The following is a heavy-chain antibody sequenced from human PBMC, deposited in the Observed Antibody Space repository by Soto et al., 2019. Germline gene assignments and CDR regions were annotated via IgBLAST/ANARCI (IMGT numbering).Heavy chain of an antibody. D-gene: IGHD3-10*01. V-gene: IGHV1-18*01. J-gene: IGHJ4*02. CDR1: GYTFTSYG. Sequence: ASVKVSCKASGYTFTSYGISWVRQAPGQGLEWMGWISAYNGNTNYAQKLQGRVTMTTDTSTSTAYMELRSLRSDDTAVYYCARPSPWFGELSDSYYFDYWGQGTLVTVSS. CDR2: ISAYNGNT. CDR3: ARPSPWFGELSDSYYFDY.